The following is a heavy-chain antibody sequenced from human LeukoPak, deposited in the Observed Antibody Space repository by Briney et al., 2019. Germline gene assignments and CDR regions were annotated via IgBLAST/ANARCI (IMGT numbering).Heavy chain of an antibody. CDR2: ISSSGSTI. J-gene: IGHJ6*04. Sequence: GRSLRLSCTTSGFTFGDFAMNWVRQAPGKGLEWVSYISSSGSTIYYADSVKGRFTISRDNAKNSLYLQMNSLRAEDTAVYYCAELGITMIGGVWGKGTTVTISS. V-gene: IGHV3-48*03. CDR3: AELGITMIGGV. D-gene: IGHD3-10*02. CDR1: GFTFGDFA.